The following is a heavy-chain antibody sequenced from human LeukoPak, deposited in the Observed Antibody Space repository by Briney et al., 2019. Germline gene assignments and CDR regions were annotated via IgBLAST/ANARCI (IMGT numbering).Heavy chain of an antibody. CDR3: ARGHHFWSGFYYFEY. V-gene: IGHV3-7*04. D-gene: IGHD3-3*02. J-gene: IGHJ4*02. CDR2: IKQDGSEK. Sequence: GGSLRLSCAASGFTFSSSWMSWVRQAPGKGLEWVANIKQDGSEKYYVDSVKGRFTISRDNTKKSLYLQMNSLRADDTAVYYCARGHHFWSGFYYFEYWGQGSLVIVSS. CDR1: GFTFSSSW.